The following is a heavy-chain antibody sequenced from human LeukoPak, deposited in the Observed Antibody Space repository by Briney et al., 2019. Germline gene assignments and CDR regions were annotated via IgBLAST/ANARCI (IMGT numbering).Heavy chain of an antibody. V-gene: IGHV3-53*01. CDR1: GFTVSSNH. CDR3: VRDQNY. CDR2: LYSGGGT. J-gene: IGHJ4*02. Sequence: GGSLRLSCAASGFTVSSNHMSWVRQAPGQGLEWVSVLYSGGGTHYADSVKGRFTISSDNSKNTLYLQMNSLRAEDTAVYYCVRDQNYLGQGTLVTVSS.